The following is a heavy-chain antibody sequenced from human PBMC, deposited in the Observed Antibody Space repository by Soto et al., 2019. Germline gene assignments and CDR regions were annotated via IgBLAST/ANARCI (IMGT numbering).Heavy chain of an antibody. D-gene: IGHD2-15*01. CDR1: GGSISSSSYY. J-gene: IGHJ5*02. CDR2: IHYSGST. Sequence: QLQLQESGPGLVKPSETLSLTCTVSGGSISSSSYYWGWIRQPPGKGLEWIGNIHYSGSTYYNPSLKSRVTISVDTSKNQFSLKLSSVTAADTAVYYCARRQSSPWFDPWGQGTLVTVSS. V-gene: IGHV4-39*01. CDR3: ARRQSSPWFDP.